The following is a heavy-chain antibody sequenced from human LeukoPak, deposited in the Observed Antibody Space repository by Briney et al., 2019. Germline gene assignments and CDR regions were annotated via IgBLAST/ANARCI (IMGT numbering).Heavy chain of an antibody. CDR1: GFTFSSYS. J-gene: IGHJ1*01. V-gene: IGHV3-48*02. D-gene: IGHD2-15*01. Sequence: GGSLRLSCAASGFTFSSYSMNWVRQAPGKGLEWVSYISSSSSTIYYADSVKGRFTISRDNAKNSLYLQMNSLRDEDTAVYYCARAHPTGYCSGGSCYSSGLYFKHWSQGTLVTVSS. CDR2: ISSSSSTI. CDR3: ARAHPTGYCSGGSCYSSGLYFKH.